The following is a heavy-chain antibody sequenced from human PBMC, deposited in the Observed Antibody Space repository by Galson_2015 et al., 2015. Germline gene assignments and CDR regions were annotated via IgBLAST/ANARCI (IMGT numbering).Heavy chain of an antibody. Sequence: PLSLTCPVSGGSISSGGYYWSWIRQHPGKGLEWIGYIYYSGSTYYNPSLKSRVTISVDTSKNQFSLKLSSVTAADTAVYYCARGGQLPPSVDNWFDPWGQGTLVTVSS. CDR2: IYYSGST. J-gene: IGHJ5*02. V-gene: IGHV4-31*03. D-gene: IGHD2-2*01. CDR1: GGSISSGGYY. CDR3: ARGGQLPPSVDNWFDP.